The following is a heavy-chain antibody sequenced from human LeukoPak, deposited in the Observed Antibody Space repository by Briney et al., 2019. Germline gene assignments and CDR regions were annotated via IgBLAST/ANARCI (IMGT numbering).Heavy chain of an antibody. D-gene: IGHD3-22*01. CDR2: MYLSGTT. Sequence: SETLSLTCTVSGGSISSSSYYWGWVRQPPGKGLEWIGEMYLSGTTHSNPSVKSRVTISIDKSKNQFFLNLSSVTAADTAVYYCAGLVGRYSSGLYYYYFDYWGQGTLVTVSS. V-gene: IGHV4-39*07. CDR3: AGLVGRYSSGLYYYYFDY. CDR1: GGSISSSSYY. J-gene: IGHJ4*02.